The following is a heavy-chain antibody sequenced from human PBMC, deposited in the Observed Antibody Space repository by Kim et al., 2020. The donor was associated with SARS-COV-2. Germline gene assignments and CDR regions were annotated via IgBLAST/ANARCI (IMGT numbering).Heavy chain of an antibody. CDR1: GFTFDDYA. V-gene: IGHV3-43*02. CDR3: AKDHSGGYYPGSPYYYYGMDV. CDR2: ISGDGGST. J-gene: IGHJ6*02. Sequence: GGSLRLSCAASGFTFDDYAMHWVRQAPGKGLEWVSLISGDGGSTYYADSVKGRFTISRDNSKNSLYLQMNSLRTEDTALYYCAKDHSGGYYPGSPYYYYGMDVWGQGTTVTVSS. D-gene: IGHD3-22*01.